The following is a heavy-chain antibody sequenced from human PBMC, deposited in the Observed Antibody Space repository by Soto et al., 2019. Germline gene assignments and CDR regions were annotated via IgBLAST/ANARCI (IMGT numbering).Heavy chain of an antibody. V-gene: IGHV4-34*01. D-gene: IGHD2-21*02. CDR2: INHSGTI. J-gene: IGHJ6*02. Sequence: WTWNRQPPGEGLEWIGEINHSGTINFNPSLRSRLTISLDSSKKHFSLKLTSLTAADAAVYYCARADRTLVTSYGLDVWGQGTTVTVSS. CDR3: ARADRTLVTSYGLDV.